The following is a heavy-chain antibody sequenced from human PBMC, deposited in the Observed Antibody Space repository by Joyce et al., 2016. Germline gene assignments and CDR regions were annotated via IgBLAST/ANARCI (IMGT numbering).Heavy chain of an antibody. Sequence: EVQLVESGGGLVQPGGSLRLSCAASGFTFSSYWMSWVRQAPGKGLEWVANLKQDGSEKYYVDSVKGRFTISRDNAKNSLYLQMNSLRAEDTAVYYCARYMIRTHPLNSGWYGSDYWGQGTLVTVSS. CDR1: GFTFSSYW. J-gene: IGHJ4*02. CDR3: ARYMIRTHPLNSGWYGSDY. D-gene: IGHD6-19*01. V-gene: IGHV3-7*01. CDR2: LKQDGSEK.